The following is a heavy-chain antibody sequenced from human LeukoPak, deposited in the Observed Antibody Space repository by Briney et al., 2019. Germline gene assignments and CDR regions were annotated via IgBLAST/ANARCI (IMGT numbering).Heavy chain of an antibody. CDR3: ARDRTEYYYDSSGLLDY. V-gene: IGHV1-2*02. J-gene: IGHJ4*02. D-gene: IGHD3-22*01. Sequence: ASVKVSCKASGYTFTGYYMHWVRQAPGQGLEWMGWINPNSGGTNYAQKFQGRVTMTRDTSISTAYMEPSRLRSDDTAVYYCARDRTEYYYDSSGLLDYWGQGTLVTVSS. CDR1: GYTFTGYY. CDR2: INPNSGGT.